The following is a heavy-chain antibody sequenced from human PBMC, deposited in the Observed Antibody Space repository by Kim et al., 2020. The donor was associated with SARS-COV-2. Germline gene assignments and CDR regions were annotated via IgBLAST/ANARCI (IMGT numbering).Heavy chain of an antibody. J-gene: IGHJ4*02. CDR3: ARDRYDFWSGFFDY. Sequence: QKLQGRRTMPTDTSTSTAYMGLRSLRSDDTAVYYCARDRYDFWSGFFDYWGQGTLVTVSS. V-gene: IGHV1-18*01. D-gene: IGHD3-3*01.